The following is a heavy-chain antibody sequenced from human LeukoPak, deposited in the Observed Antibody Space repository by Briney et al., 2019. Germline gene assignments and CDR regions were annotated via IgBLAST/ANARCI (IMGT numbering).Heavy chain of an antibody. CDR3: TKRGYTNGFDWFDP. D-gene: IGHD5-18*01. V-gene: IGHV3-23*01. CDR2: ISGSGDNT. J-gene: IGHJ5*02. CDR1: GFSFSTHA. Sequence: GGSLRLSCAASGFSFSTHAMGWVRQAPGKGLEWVSVISGSGDNTYQADSVKGRFIISRDNSKNTLYLQMNNLRAEDTAVYYCTKRGYTNGFDWFDPWGQGTLVTVSS.